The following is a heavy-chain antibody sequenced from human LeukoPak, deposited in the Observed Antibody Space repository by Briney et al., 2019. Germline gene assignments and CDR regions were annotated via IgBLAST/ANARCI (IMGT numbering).Heavy chain of an antibody. CDR1: GFTVSSKY. CDR3: ARESSGWLQLFDY. D-gene: IGHD5-24*01. Sequence: GGSLRLSCAASGFTVSSKYMSWVRQAPGKGLEGVSVIYSGGSTYYSDSVKGRFTISRDNSKNTVYLQMNRLRAEDTAVYYCARESSGWLQLFDYWGQGTLVTVSS. CDR2: IYSGGST. J-gene: IGHJ4*02. V-gene: IGHV3-66*01.